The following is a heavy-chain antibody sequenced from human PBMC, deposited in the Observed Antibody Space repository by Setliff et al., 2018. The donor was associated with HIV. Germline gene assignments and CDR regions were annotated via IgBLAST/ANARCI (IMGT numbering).Heavy chain of an antibody. V-gene: IGHV4-34*01. Sequence: SETLSLTCAVYGASFSGYYWSWIRQPPGKGLEWIGEINLSRSTDYNPSLKSRVTISVDTSKNQFSLKLSSVTAADTAVYYCASTYCGGYFITNWFDPWGQGTLVTVSS. CDR1: GASFSGYY. CDR3: ASTYCGGYFITNWFDP. J-gene: IGHJ5*02. CDR2: INLSRST. D-gene: IGHD2-21*01.